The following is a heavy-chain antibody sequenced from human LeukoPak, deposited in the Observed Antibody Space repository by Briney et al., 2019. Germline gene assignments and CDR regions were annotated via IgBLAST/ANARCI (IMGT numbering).Heavy chain of an antibody. V-gene: IGHV3-48*01. Sequence: GGSLRLSCAASGFTFSVYGMNWVCQAPGKGLEWISYISSSTSTINYADSVKGRFTISRDNANNSLFLQMNSLRVEDTAVYYCARRPPTGAALDYWGQGTLVTVSS. CDR3: ARRPPTGAALDY. CDR1: GFTFSVYG. CDR2: ISSSTSTI. J-gene: IGHJ4*02. D-gene: IGHD6-6*01.